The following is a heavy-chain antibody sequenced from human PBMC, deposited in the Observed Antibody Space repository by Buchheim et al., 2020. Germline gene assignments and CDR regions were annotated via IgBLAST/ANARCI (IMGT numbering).Heavy chain of an antibody. Sequence: QVQLVESGGGVVQPGRSLRLSCAASGLSFSSYGMHWVRQAPGKGLEWVAVISYDGSNEYYRDSVKGRFSISRDNAKSTLYLQMNSLRAEDTAVYYCAKDGLGSGSYMYYFMDVWGQGTT. CDR3: AKDGLGSGSYMYYFMDV. V-gene: IGHV3-30*18. J-gene: IGHJ6*02. D-gene: IGHD3-10*01. CDR2: ISYDGSNE. CDR1: GLSFSSYG.